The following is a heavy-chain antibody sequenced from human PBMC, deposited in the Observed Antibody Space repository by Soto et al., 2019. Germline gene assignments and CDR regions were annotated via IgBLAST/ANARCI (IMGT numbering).Heavy chain of an antibody. Sequence: EVQLVESGGGLVQPGRSLRLSCVASGFTFGDYAMHWVRQAPGKGLEWVAGISWNTDNIGYADSVKGRFTISRDNAGHALYLQMNSLRHDDTAVYYCAKCRNIVAVVTPCDGWGQGDLVTVSS. J-gene: IGHJ4*02. CDR1: GFTFGDYA. CDR3: AKCRNIVAVVTPCDG. D-gene: IGHD2-21*02. CDR2: ISWNTDNI. V-gene: IGHV3-9*01.